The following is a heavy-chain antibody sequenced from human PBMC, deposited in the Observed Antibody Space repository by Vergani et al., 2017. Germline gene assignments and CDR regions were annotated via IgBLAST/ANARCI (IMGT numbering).Heavy chain of an antibody. D-gene: IGHD6-13*01. J-gene: IGHJ3*02. CDR1: GFTFSGSA. CDR3: ASFWYSSWPDAFDI. V-gene: IGHV3-73*01. CDR2: IRSKANSYAT. Sequence: EVQLVESGGGLVQPGGSLKLSCAASGFTFSGSAMHWVRQASGKGLEWVGRIRSKANSYATAYAASVKGRFTISRDNSKNTLYLQMNSLRAEDTAVYYCASFWYSSWPDAFDIWGQGTMVTVSS.